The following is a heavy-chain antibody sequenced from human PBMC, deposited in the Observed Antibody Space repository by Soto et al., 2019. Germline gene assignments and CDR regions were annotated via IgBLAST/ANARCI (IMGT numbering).Heavy chain of an antibody. J-gene: IGHJ3*02. CDR3: ARGGGGTVTTGGALDI. CDR1: GLIFSDHY. CDR2: IRNKANSHTT. Sequence: GGSLRLSCAASGLIFSDHYMDWVRQAPGKGLEWVGRIRNKANSHTTEYAASVKGRFTISRDDSNNLLYLQMNSLKTEDMAVYYCARGGGGTVTTGGALDIWGQGTMVTVSS. V-gene: IGHV3-72*01. D-gene: IGHD4-17*01.